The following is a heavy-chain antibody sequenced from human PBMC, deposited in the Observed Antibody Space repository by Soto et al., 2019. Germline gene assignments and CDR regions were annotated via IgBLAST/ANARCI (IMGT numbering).Heavy chain of an antibody. V-gene: IGHV4-38-2*01. CDR3: ARTPSSIAAHPFDY. CDR1: GYSISSGYY. CDR2: IYHSGST. Sequence: SETLSLTCAVSGYSISSGYYWGWIRQPPGKGLEWIGNIYHSGSTYYNPSLKSRVTISVDTSKNQFSLKLSSVTAADTAVYYCARTPSSIAAHPFDYWGQGTLVTVS. D-gene: IGHD6-6*01. J-gene: IGHJ4*02.